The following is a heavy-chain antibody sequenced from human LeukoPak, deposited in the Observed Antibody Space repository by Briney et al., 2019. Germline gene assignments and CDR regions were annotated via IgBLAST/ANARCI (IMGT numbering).Heavy chain of an antibody. CDR1: GFTFSSYG. J-gene: IGHJ4*02. Sequence: GGSLRLSCAASGFTFSSYGMHWVRQAPGKGLEWVAFIRYDGSNKYYADSVKGRFTISRDNSKNTLYLQMNSLRAEDTAVYYCARRGPMGFYYGAGSSYFDYWGQGTLVTVSS. D-gene: IGHD3-10*01. CDR2: IRYDGSNK. CDR3: ARRGPMGFYYGAGSSYFDY. V-gene: IGHV3-30*02.